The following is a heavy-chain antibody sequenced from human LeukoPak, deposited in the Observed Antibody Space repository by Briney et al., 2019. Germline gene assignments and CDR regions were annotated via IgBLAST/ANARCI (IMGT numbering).Heavy chain of an antibody. Sequence: ASVKVSCKASGYTFTSYYMHWVRQAPGQGLEWMGIINPSGGSTTYAQKFQGTVTMTRDMSTSTVYMQLSSLRSEDTAVYYCARDSYKGFGEWYYYYYYMDVWGKGTTVTVSS. D-gene: IGHD3-10*01. CDR3: ARDSYKGFGEWYYYYYYMDV. CDR2: INPSGGST. CDR1: GYTFTSYY. J-gene: IGHJ6*03. V-gene: IGHV1-46*01.